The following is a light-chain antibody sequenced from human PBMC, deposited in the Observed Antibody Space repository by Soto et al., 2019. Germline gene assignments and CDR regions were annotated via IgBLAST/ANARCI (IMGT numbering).Light chain of an antibody. CDR1: QSFSTY. Sequence: EIVLTQSPATLSLSPGERATLSCRASQSFSTYLAWYQQKPGQAPRLLISYVSKRAAGIPARFSGSGSGTDFTLTISSVEPEDFAVYYCQQRRTWPPVTFGQGTKLEIK. CDR2: YVS. V-gene: IGKV3-11*01. J-gene: IGKJ2*01. CDR3: QQRRTWPPVT.